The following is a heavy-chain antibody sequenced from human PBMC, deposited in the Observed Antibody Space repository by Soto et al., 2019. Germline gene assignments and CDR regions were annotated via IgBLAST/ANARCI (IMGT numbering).Heavy chain of an antibody. D-gene: IGHD3-16*02. CDR3: ARVGYDYIWGSYRGLYYFDY. CDR2: INHSGST. V-gene: IGHV4-34*01. J-gene: IGHJ4*02. CDR1: GGSFSGYY. Sequence: SETLSLTCAVYGGSFSGYYWIWIRQPPGKGLEWIGEINHSGSTNYNPSLKSRVTISVDTSKNQFSLKLSSVTAADTAVYYCARVGYDYIWGSYRGLYYFDYWGQGTLVTVSS.